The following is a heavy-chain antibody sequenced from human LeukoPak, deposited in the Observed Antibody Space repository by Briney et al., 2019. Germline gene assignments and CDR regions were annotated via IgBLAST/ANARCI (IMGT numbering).Heavy chain of an antibody. Sequence: GGSLRLSCIASGVTFDNYVMSWFRQVPGKGLEWVSGITRNGGTTDYADSVKGRFTISRDNAKNSLYLQMSILRAEDTALYHCARGYLKGPFDIWGQGTMVTVSS. CDR2: ITRNGGTT. V-gene: IGHV3-20*01. CDR3: ARGYLKGPFDI. CDR1: GVTFDNYV. J-gene: IGHJ3*02. D-gene: IGHD5-18*01.